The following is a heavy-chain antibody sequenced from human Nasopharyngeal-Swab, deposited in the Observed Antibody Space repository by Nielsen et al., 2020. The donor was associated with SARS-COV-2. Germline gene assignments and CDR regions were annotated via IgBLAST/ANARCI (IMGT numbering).Heavy chain of an antibody. V-gene: IGHV1-3*01. CDR2: INAGNGNT. CDR3: ARDSSSGLRYFDWLSPGYNWFDP. J-gene: IGHJ5*02. Sequence: ASVKVSCKDSGYTFTTYAIHWMRQAPGQRLEWMGWINAGNGNTKYSQKLQGRVTITRDTYASTAYMELSSLRSEDTAVYYCARDSSSGLRYFDWLSPGYNWFDPWGQGTLVTVSS. CDR1: GYTFTTYA. D-gene: IGHD3-9*01.